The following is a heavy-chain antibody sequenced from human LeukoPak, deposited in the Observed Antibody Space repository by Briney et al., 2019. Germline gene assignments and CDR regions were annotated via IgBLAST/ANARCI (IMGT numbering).Heavy chain of an antibody. D-gene: IGHD3-10*01. CDR3: ARFGKHFDY. J-gene: IGHJ4*02. V-gene: IGHV3-21*01. CDR2: ISSSSYI. Sequence: GGSLRLSCAASGFTFSGYSMSWVRQAPGKGLEWVSSISSSSYIYYADSAQGRFTTSRDNAKNSLYLQMNSLRAEDTAVYYCARFGKHFDYWGQGTLVTVSS. CDR1: GFTFSGYS.